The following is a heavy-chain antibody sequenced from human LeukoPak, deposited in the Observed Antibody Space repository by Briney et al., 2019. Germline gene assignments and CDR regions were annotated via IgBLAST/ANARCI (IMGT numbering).Heavy chain of an antibody. D-gene: IGHD3-10*01. Sequence: PGGSLRLSCAASGFTFSSYAMSWVRQDPGKGLEWVSAISGSGGSTYYADSVKGRFTISRDNSKNTLYLQMNSLRAEDTAVYYCAKSGDYYGSGSRPFDYWGQGTLVTVSS. J-gene: IGHJ4*02. CDR1: GFTFSSYA. CDR2: ISGSGGST. CDR3: AKSGDYYGSGSRPFDY. V-gene: IGHV3-23*01.